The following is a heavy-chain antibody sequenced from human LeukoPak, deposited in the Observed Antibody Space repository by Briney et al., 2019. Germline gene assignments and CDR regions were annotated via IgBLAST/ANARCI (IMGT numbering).Heavy chain of an antibody. CDR3: ARDLGTVTTYYFDY. V-gene: IGHV3-30-3*01. D-gene: IGHD4-17*01. CDR2: ISYDGSNK. CDR1: GFTFSSYA. Sequence: PGRSLRLSCAASGFTFSSYAMHWVRQAPGKGLEWVAVISYDGSNKYYADSVKGRFTISRDNSKNTLYLQMNSLRAEDTAVYYCARDLGTVTTYYFDYWGQGTLVTVSS. J-gene: IGHJ4*02.